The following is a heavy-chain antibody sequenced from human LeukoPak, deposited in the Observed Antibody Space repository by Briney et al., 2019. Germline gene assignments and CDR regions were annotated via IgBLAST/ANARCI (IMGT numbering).Heavy chain of an antibody. CDR2: INPSGGST. CDR1: GYTFTSYY. V-gene: IGHV1-46*01. J-gene: IGHJ4*02. D-gene: IGHD6-19*01. Sequence: ASVKVSCKASGYTFTSYYMHWVRQAPGQGLEWMGIINPSGGSTSYAQKFQGRVTMTRDTSISTAYMELSRLRSDDTAVYYCARLAVAEGDDYWGQGTLVTVSS. CDR3: ARLAVAEGDDY.